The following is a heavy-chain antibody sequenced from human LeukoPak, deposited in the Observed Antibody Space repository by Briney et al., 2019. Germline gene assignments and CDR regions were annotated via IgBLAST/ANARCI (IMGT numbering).Heavy chain of an antibody. CDR2: IYYSGST. CDR3: ARDRGSGATWDYYYGMDV. V-gene: IGHV4-39*07. CDR1: GGSISSYY. Sequence: SETLSLTCTVSGGSISSYYWGWIRQPPGKGLEWIGSIYYSGSTYYNPSLKSRVTISVDTSKNQFSLKLSSVTAADTAVYYCARDRGSGATWDYYYGMDVWGQGTTVTVSS. D-gene: IGHD6-19*01. J-gene: IGHJ6*02.